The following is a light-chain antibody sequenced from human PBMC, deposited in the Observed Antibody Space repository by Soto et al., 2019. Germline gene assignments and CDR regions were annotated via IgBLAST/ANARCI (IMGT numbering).Light chain of an antibody. CDR2: DRS. CDR1: QSVSSN. CDR3: QQYNNWPRT. J-gene: IGKJ2*01. V-gene: IGKV3-15*01. Sequence: EIVMTQSPATLSVSPGERATLSCRASQSVSSNLAWYQQKPGQAPRLLIYDRSSRATGIPARFSGSGSGTEFTLTISNLQSEDFAVYYCQQYNNWPRTFGQGTKLEIK.